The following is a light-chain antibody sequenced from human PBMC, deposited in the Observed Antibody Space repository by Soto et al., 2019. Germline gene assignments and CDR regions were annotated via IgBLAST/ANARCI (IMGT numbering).Light chain of an antibody. V-gene: IGKV3D-15*01. CDR1: QSINSD. CDR2: GAS. CDR3: QQYNNWPVT. Sequence: VMTQTQYTLSVSTGGTIRLSCRASQSINSDVAWYQQKVGQTPRLLIHGASTRATGIAARFSGSGSGAEFTLTISGLQSEDFATYYCQQYNNWPVTFGGRSIVDI. J-gene: IGKJ4*01.